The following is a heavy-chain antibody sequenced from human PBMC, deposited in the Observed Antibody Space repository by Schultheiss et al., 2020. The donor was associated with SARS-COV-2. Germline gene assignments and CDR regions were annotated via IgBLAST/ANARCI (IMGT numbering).Heavy chain of an antibody. J-gene: IGHJ6*02. CDR2: IWYDGNNG. CDR3: ARAGGDYGDYEARGYHNYGMDV. CDR1: GFTFSSYA. Sequence: GGSLRLSCAASGFTFSSYAMSWVRQAPGKGLEWVAIIWYDGNNGYYTDSVRDRFTISRDNSKNTLYLQMNSLRAEDTAVYYCARAGGDYGDYEARGYHNYGMDVWGQGTTVTVSS. V-gene: IGHV3-33*08. D-gene: IGHD4-17*01.